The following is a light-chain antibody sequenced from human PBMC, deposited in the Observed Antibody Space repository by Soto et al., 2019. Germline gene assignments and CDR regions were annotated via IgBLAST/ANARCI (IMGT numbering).Light chain of an antibody. CDR2: GNS. J-gene: IGLJ1*01. V-gene: IGLV1-40*01. CDR3: QSYDRSLSGTV. CDR1: SSNIWAGYD. Sequence: QSVLTQPPSVSGAPGQRITISGTGSSSNIWAGYDVHWYQQLPGTAPKLPFYGNSNRPSGVPDRFSGPKSGTSASLAITGPQAEDEGDYYCQSYDRSLSGTVFGTGTKVTVL.